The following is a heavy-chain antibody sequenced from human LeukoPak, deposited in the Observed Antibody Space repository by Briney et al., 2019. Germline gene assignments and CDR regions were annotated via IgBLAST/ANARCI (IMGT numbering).Heavy chain of an antibody. V-gene: IGHV1-46*01. CDR2: INPSGGST. CDR3: ARGYYDILTGYRLFDY. CDR1: GYTFTSYY. D-gene: IGHD3-9*01. J-gene: IGHJ4*02. Sequence: VSVKVSCKASGYTFTSYYMHWVRQAPGQGLEWMGIINPSGGSTSYAQKFQGRVTMTRDMSTSTVYMELSSLRSEDTAAYYCARGYYDILTGYRLFDYWGQGTLVTVSS.